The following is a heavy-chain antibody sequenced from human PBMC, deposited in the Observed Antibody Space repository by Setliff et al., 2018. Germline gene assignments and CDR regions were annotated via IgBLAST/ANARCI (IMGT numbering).Heavy chain of an antibody. J-gene: IGHJ4*02. CDR1: GYTFKTYG. CDR3: ARRAFIETITGYCFDL. Sequence: ASVKVSCKASGYTFKTYGFTWVRQAPGQGLEWMGWISPYNGNTNSAQKFQGRVTMTTDTSTSTAYMELKSLRYDDTAVYYCARRAFIETITGYCFDLWGQGTQVTVSS. D-gene: IGHD1-20*01. CDR2: ISPYNGNT. V-gene: IGHV1-18*01.